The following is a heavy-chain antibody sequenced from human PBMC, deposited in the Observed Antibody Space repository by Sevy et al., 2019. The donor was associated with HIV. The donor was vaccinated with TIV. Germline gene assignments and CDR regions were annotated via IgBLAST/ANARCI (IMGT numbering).Heavy chain of an antibody. V-gene: IGHV3-11*01. D-gene: IGHD3-16*01. Sequence: GGSLRLSCAASGFTFSDYYMSWIRQAPGKGLEWVSYISSSGSTIYYADSVKGRFTISRDNAKNSLYLQMNSLRAEDTAVYYCARTPPKGGHYYYYMDVWGKGTTVTVSS. CDR3: ARTPPKGGHYYYYMDV. CDR1: GFTFSDYY. J-gene: IGHJ6*03. CDR2: ISSSGSTI.